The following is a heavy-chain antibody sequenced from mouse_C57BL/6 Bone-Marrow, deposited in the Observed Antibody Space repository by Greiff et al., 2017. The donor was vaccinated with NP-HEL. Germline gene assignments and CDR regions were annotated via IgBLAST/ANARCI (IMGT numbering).Heavy chain of an antibody. Sequence: EVHLVESGGGLVKPGGPLKLSCAASGFTFSSYAMSWVRQTPEKRLEWVATISDGGSYTYYPDNVKGRFTISRDNAKNNLYLQMSQLKSEDTAMYYCARVVYYDAMDYWGQGTSVTVSS. D-gene: IGHD2-1*01. J-gene: IGHJ4*01. CDR1: GFTFSSYA. V-gene: IGHV5-4*01. CDR2: ISDGGSYT. CDR3: ARVVYYDAMDY.